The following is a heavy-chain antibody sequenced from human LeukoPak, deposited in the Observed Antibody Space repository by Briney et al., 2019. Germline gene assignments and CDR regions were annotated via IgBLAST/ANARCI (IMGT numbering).Heavy chain of an antibody. V-gene: IGHV4-34*01. Sequence: SETLSLTCAVSGGSISSGGYSWSWIRQPPGKGLEWIGEINHSGSTNYNPSLKSRVTISVDTSKNQFSLKLSSVTAADTAVYYCARVRYSSGPGYYYYYGMDVWGQGTTVTVSS. CDR2: INHSGST. CDR3: ARVRYSSGPGYYYYYGMDV. CDR1: GGSISSGGYS. D-gene: IGHD6-19*01. J-gene: IGHJ6*02.